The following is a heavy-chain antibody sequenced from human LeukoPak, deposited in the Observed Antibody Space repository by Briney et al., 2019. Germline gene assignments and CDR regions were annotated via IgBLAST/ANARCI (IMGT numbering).Heavy chain of an antibody. CDR2: IYPGDSGT. J-gene: IGHJ4*02. V-gene: IGHV5-51*01. Sequence: GESLKISCKGSGYSFTSYWIGWVRQMPGKGLEWMGIIYPGDSGTRYSPSFQGQVTISADKSISTAYLQWSSLKASDTAMYYCARRVLPMVRGVIDYYFDYWGQGTLVTVSS. CDR3: ARRVLPMVRGVIDYYFDY. CDR1: GYSFTSYW. D-gene: IGHD3-10*01.